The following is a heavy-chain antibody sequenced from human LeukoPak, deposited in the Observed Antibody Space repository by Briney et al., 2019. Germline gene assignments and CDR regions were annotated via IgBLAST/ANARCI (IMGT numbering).Heavy chain of an antibody. CDR3: AIVGRMTTVTTSDRDFDY. D-gene: IGHD4-17*01. CDR1: GYTFTGYY. J-gene: IGHJ4*02. Sequence: GASVKVSCKASGYTFTGYYMHWVRQAPGQGLEWMGRINPNSGGTNYAQKFQGRVTMTRDTSISTAYMELSRLRSDDTAVYYCAIVGRMTTVTTSDRDFDYWGQGTLVTVSS. CDR2: INPNSGGT. V-gene: IGHV1-2*06.